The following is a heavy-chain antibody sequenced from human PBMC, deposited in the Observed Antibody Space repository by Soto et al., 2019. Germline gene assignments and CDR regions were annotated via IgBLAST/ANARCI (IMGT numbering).Heavy chain of an antibody. Sequence: QVQLVQSGAEVKKPGASVKVSCKASGYTFTTHVISLVRPAPGQRPEWVGCISTYTGDTDYAQKLQGGVTMTTDTCTTRVYMELWSLRSDDTAVYYCARDYYGSWSQDHYGLDVWGQGTTVTV. CDR3: ARDYYGSWSQDHYGLDV. CDR2: ISTYTGDT. J-gene: IGHJ6*02. CDR1: GYTFTTHV. D-gene: IGHD3-10*01. V-gene: IGHV1-18*01.